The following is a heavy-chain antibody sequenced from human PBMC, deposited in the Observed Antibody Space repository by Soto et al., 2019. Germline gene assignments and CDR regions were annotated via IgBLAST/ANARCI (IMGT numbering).Heavy chain of an antibody. J-gene: IGHJ3*02. CDR1: GFTFSSYA. CDR2: ISGSGGST. D-gene: IGHD3-16*02. Sequence: EVQLLESGGGLVQPGGSLRLSCAASGFTFSSYAMSWVRQAPGKGLEWVSAISGSGGSTYYADSVKGRFTISRDNSKNTLYLQMNSLRAEDTAVYYCAKDPVVPAAILDYIWGSYRPADAFDIWGQGTMVTVSS. CDR3: AKDPVVPAAILDYIWGSYRPADAFDI. V-gene: IGHV3-23*01.